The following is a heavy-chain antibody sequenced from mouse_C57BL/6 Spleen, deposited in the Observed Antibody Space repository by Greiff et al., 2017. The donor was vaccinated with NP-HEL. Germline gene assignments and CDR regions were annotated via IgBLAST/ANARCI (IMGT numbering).Heavy chain of an antibody. J-gene: IGHJ4*01. CDR3: ARDPGGSSYNYYAMDY. CDR2: INYDGSST. V-gene: IGHV5-16*01. Sequence: EVKVVESEGGLVQPGSSMKLSCTASGFTFSDYYMAWVRQVPDKGLEWVANINYDGSSTYYLDSLKSRFIISRDNAKNILYLQMSSLKSEDTATYYCARDPGGSSYNYYAMDYWGQGTSVTVSS. CDR1: GFTFSDYY. D-gene: IGHD1-1*01.